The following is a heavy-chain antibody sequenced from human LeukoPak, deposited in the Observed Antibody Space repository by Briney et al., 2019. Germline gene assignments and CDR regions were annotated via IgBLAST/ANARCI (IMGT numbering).Heavy chain of an antibody. Sequence: SETLSLTCTVSGGSISSGDYYWSWIRQPPGKGLEWIGYIYYSGSTYYNLSLKSRVTISVDTSKNQFSLKLSSVTAADTAVYYCARVPTYYYDSSGYYLDYWGQGTLVTVSS. CDR2: IYYSGST. J-gene: IGHJ4*02. CDR3: ARVPTYYYDSSGYYLDY. CDR1: GGSISSGDYY. D-gene: IGHD3-22*01. V-gene: IGHV4-30-4*08.